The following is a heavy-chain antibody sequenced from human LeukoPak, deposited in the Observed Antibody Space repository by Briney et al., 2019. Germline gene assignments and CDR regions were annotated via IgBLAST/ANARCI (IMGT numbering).Heavy chain of an antibody. Sequence: SVKVSCKASGGTFSSYAISWVRQAPGQGLEWMGRIIPIFGTANYAQKFQGRVTITTDESTSTAYMELRSLRSDDTAVYYCARDPDWNDGYWGQGTLVTVSS. CDR2: IIPIFGTA. D-gene: IGHD1-1*01. J-gene: IGHJ4*02. CDR1: GGTFSSYA. V-gene: IGHV1-69*05. CDR3: ARDPDWNDGY.